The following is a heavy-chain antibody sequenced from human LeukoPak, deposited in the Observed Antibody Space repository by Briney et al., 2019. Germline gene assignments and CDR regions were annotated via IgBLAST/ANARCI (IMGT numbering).Heavy chain of an antibody. CDR1: GGSISSGSYF. Sequence: PSETLSLTCTVSGGSISSGSYFWSWIRQPAGKGLGWIGRIYTSGSTNYNPSLKSRVTISVDTSKNQFSLKLSSVTAADTAVYYCASDRIEVDAFDIWGQGTMVTVSS. CDR2: IYTSGST. V-gene: IGHV4-61*02. CDR3: ASDRIEVDAFDI. J-gene: IGHJ3*02. D-gene: IGHD2-15*01.